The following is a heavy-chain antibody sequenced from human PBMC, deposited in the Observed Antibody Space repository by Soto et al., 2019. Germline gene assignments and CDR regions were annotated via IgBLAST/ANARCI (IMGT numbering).Heavy chain of an antibody. D-gene: IGHD2-8*01. CDR2: INTDNGNT. Sequence: QVQLVQSGAEVKQPGASVKVSCKSSGYTFTHYAMHWVRQAPGQGLEWLGWINTDNGNTAFSQKFQGRVSITMDTSASTAYVELSSLISEDTAVYYCARQGDSRILRDTFDIWGQGTWVTVAS. CDR1: GYTFTHYA. CDR3: ARQGDSRILRDTFDI. J-gene: IGHJ3*02. V-gene: IGHV1-3*04.